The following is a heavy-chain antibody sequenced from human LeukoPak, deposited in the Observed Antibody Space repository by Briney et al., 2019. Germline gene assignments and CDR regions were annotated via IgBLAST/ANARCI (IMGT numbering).Heavy chain of an antibody. CDR2: IIPIFGTA. J-gene: IGHJ4*02. D-gene: IGHD6-6*01. Sequence: TVKVSCKASGGTFSSYAISWVRQAPGQGLEWMGGIIPIFGTANYAQKFQGRVTITADESTSTVYMELSSLRSEDTAVYYCARQWEYSSSSAGYWGQGTLVTVSS. CDR1: GGTFSSYA. CDR3: ARQWEYSSSSAGY. V-gene: IGHV1-69*13.